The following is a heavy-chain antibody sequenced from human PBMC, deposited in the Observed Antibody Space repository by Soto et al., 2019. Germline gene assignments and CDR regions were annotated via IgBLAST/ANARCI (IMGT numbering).Heavy chain of an antibody. CDR3: ASRSATVLSLTY. J-gene: IGHJ4*02. D-gene: IGHD2-8*01. CDR2: ISGSGTST. Sequence: GGSLRLSCAASGFTFSSYAMNWVRQAPGKGLEWVAEISGSGTSTYYAPSVKGRFIISSDSSKNTLYLQMYSLRAEDTAVYYCASRSATVLSLTYWGPGTQVTVSS. CDR1: GFTFSSYA. V-gene: IGHV3-23*01.